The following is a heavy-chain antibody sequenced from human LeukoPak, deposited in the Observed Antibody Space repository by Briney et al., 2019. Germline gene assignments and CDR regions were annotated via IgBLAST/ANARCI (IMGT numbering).Heavy chain of an antibody. J-gene: IGHJ4*02. D-gene: IGHD3-22*01. CDR2: INPNSGGT. CDR3: ARYDLQTYYDSSLDY. Sequence: GASVKVSCKASGYTFTSYYMHWVRQAPGQGLEWMGWINPNSGGTNYAQKFQGRVTMTRDTSISTAYMELSRLRSDDTAVYYCARYDLQTYYDSSLDYWGQGTLVTVSS. CDR1: GYTFTSYY. V-gene: IGHV1-2*02.